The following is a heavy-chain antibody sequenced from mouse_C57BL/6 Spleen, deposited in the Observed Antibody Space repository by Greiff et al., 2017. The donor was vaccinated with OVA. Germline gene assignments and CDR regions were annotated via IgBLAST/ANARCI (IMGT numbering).Heavy chain of an antibody. CDR3: ARGDYGEGDWYFDV. V-gene: IGHV5-17*01. CDR1: GFTFSDYG. D-gene: IGHD2-4*01. CDR2: ISSGSSTI. Sequence: EVQRVESGGGLVKPGGSLKLSCAASGFTFSDYGMHWVRQAPEKGLEWVAYISSGSSTIYYADTVKGRFTISRDNAKNTLFLQMTSLRSEDTAMYYCARGDYGEGDWYFDVWGTGTTVTVSS. J-gene: IGHJ1*03.